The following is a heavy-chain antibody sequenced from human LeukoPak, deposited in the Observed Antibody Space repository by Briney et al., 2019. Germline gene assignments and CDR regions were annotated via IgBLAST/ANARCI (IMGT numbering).Heavy chain of an antibody. CDR3: AKAGFGSGALVDS. D-gene: IGHD6-19*01. V-gene: IGHV3-23*01. CDR2: IFAVGGST. J-gene: IGHJ4*02. Sequence: GGSLRPSCAASGFTFSDYAMSWVRQAPGKGLEWVSLIFAVGGSTYYADSVKGRFTISRDNSKNTLYLQMNSPRAEDTAVYYCAKAGFGSGALVDSWGQGTLVTVSS. CDR1: GFTFSDYA.